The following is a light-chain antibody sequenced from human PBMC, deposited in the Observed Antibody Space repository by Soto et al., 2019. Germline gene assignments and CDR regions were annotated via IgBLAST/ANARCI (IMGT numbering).Light chain of an antibody. CDR1: QTTSPKY. Sequence: EIELTPSAGTLSLSPGESAPISCRVSQTTSPKYVAWYKQRRGLAPRLLVYGASKRAAGIPDRFRGSGSGSEFSLTIRSLEPEDFAVYYCQQRSNWITVGQGTRREIK. CDR3: QQRSNWIT. J-gene: IGKJ5*01. V-gene: IGKV3D-20*02. CDR2: GAS.